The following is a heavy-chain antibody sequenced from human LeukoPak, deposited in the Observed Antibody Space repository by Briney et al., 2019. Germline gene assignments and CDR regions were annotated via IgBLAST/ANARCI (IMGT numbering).Heavy chain of an antibody. V-gene: IGHV4-34*01. CDR3: ARRVWWATCQGLDY. CDR2: INHSGST. Sequence: PSETLSLTPAVYVGSFSVYYWSCMPQPPAKGLECIGEINHSGSTNHNPSLKSRVNISVDTYKSQFSLKVSSVTDADTAVYDCARRVWWATCQGLDYWGQGTLVTVSS. CDR1: VGSFSVYY. J-gene: IGHJ4*02. D-gene: IGHD1-26*01.